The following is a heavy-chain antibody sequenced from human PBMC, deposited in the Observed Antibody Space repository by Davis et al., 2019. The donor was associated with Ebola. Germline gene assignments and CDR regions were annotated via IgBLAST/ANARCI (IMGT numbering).Heavy chain of an antibody. CDR1: GGSISSSSYY. CDR3: ARHTISGSYYRGPFDY. J-gene: IGHJ4*02. Sequence: MPSETLSLTCIVSGGSISSSSYYRGWIRQPPGKGLEWIGSIYYSGSTYYNASLKSRVTISVDTSMNQFSLKLSSVTAADTSVYFCARHTISGSYYRGPFDYWGQGTLVTVSS. D-gene: IGHD1-26*01. CDR2: IYYSGST. V-gene: IGHV4-39*01.